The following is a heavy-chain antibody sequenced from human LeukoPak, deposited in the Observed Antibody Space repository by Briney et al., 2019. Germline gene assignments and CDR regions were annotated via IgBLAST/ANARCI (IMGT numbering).Heavy chain of an antibody. V-gene: IGHV3-15*01. J-gene: IGHJ4*02. CDR3: TSRGYFDY. Sequence: GGSLRLSCAASGFTFSNAWMSWVRQAPGKGLEWVGRIKIKTDGGTTDYAAPVKGRFTISRDDSKNTLYLQMNSLKTEDTAVYYCTSRGYFDYWGQGTLVTVSS. CDR1: GFTFSNAW. CDR2: IKIKTDGGTT. D-gene: IGHD2-15*01.